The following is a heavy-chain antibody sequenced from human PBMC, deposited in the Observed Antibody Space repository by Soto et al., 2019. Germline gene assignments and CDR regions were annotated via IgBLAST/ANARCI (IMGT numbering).Heavy chain of an antibody. V-gene: IGHV1-24*01. CDR3: ATAIAARPRILGY. J-gene: IGHJ4*02. CDR1: GYTLTELS. CDR2: FDPEDGET. D-gene: IGHD6-6*01. Sequence: SVKVSFRVSGYTLTELSMHWVRQAPGKGLEWMGGFDPEDGETIYAQKFQGRVTMTEDTSTDTAYMELSSLRSEDTAVYYCATAIAARPRILGYWGQGTLVTVSS.